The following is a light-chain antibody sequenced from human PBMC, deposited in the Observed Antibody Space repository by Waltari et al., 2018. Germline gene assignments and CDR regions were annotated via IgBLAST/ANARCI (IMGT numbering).Light chain of an antibody. CDR1: PGISSW. CDR3: QQYNNAPHS. J-gene: IGKJ2*03. CDR2: NAS. V-gene: IGKV1-5*01. Sequence: DIQMPQSPSLLSASVGKRVIITCRASPGISSWLAWYQQKPGKAPKLLIYNASSLQRGVPSRFSGSSSGTDFTLTISSLQPEDFATYYCQQYNNAPHSFGQGTKVEIK.